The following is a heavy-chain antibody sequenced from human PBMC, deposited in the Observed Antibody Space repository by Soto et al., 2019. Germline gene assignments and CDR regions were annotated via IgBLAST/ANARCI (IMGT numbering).Heavy chain of an antibody. Sequence: TSETLSLTCSVSGGSISTYYWSWIRQPPGKGLEWLGYIYYYGNTNYNPSLKSRVTMSADTSKNQFSLKLSSVTAADTAMYYCARGRRYCSSATCYPDELDYWGQGTLVTV. CDR3: ARGRRYCSSATCYPDELDY. V-gene: IGHV4-59*01. CDR2: IYYYGNT. J-gene: IGHJ4*02. CDR1: GGSISTYY. D-gene: IGHD2-2*01.